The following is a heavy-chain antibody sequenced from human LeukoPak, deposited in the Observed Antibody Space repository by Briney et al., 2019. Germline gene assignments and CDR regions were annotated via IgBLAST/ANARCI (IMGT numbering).Heavy chain of an antibody. V-gene: IGHV3-30-3*01. CDR2: ISYDGSNK. J-gene: IGHJ5*02. CDR1: GFTFSSYA. D-gene: IGHD6-19*01. Sequence: GGSLRLSCAASGFTFSSYAMHWVRQAPGKGLEWVAVISYDGSNKYYADSVKGRFTISRDNSKNTLYLQMNSLRAEDTAVYYCAREIAVAAFSGFDPWGQGTLVTVSS. CDR3: AREIAVAAFSGFDP.